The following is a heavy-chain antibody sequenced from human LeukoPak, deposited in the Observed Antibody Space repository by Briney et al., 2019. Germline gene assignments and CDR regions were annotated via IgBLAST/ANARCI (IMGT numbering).Heavy chain of an antibody. V-gene: IGHV1-18*01. CDR3: ARVMGPPDY. CDR2: ISTYNGNP. Sequence: ASVKVSCETSGYTFSTLDISWVRQAPGQGLEWMGWISTYNGNPNYVQKFQGRVTMTTDTSTSTAYMELRSLKSDDTAVYYCARVMGPPDYWGQGTLVTVFS. D-gene: IGHD2-8*01. J-gene: IGHJ4*02. CDR1: GYTFSTLD.